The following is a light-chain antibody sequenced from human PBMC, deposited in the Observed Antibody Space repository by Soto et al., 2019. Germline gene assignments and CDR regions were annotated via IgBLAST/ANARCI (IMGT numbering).Light chain of an antibody. CDR3: AAWDDSLNGVV. CDR2: SNN. J-gene: IGLJ2*01. CDR1: NSNIGSNT. V-gene: IGLV1-44*01. Sequence: QSVLTQPPSASGTPGQRVTISCSGSNSNIGSNTVNWYQQLPGTAPKLLIYSNNQRPSGVPDRFSGSKSGTSASLAISGLQSEDEADYYCAAWDDSLNGVVFGGWTKLTVL.